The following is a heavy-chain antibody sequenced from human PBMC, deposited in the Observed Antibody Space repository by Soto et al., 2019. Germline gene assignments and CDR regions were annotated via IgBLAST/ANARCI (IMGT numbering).Heavy chain of an antibody. V-gene: IGHV3-23*01. CDR3: ATRPLTAAGFDY. Sequence: EVQLLESGGGLVQPGGSLRLSCAASGFTFSNYAMTWVRQAPGKGLEWVSVITGSGGGTYFVDSVKGRFTISRDNSKNTVYLQMNRLRAEDTAVYYCATRPLTAAGFDYWGQGTLVTVSS. D-gene: IGHD6-13*01. J-gene: IGHJ4*02. CDR2: ITGSGGGT. CDR1: GFTFSNYA.